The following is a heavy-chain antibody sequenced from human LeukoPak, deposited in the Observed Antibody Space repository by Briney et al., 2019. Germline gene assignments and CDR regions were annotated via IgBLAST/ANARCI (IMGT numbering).Heavy chain of an antibody. V-gene: IGHV3-7*01. Sequence: HPGGSLGLSCAASGFTFNDYWMNWVRQVPGKGLEWVASIKQDGRQKYYVDSVKGRFTISRDNAENSLYLQMNSLGVEDTALYYCGYGRTWYFDYGGQGTLVTVSS. D-gene: IGHD3-16*01. CDR3: GYGRTWYFDY. CDR1: GFTFNDYW. J-gene: IGHJ4*02. CDR2: IKQDGRQK.